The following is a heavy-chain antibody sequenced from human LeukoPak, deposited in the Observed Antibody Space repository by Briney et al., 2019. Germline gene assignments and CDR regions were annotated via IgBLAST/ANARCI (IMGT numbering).Heavy chain of an antibody. J-gene: IGHJ4*02. D-gene: IGHD3-16*02. CDR3: ARESSKTGGSYRSKPFDY. CDR2: ISSSSSYI. Sequence: KPGGSLRLSCAASGFTFSSYSMNWVRQAPGKGLEWVSSISSSSSYIYYADSVKGRFTISRDNAKNSLYLQMNSLRAEDTAVYYCARESSKTGGSYRSKPFDYWGQGTLVTVSS. CDR1: GFTFSSYS. V-gene: IGHV3-21*01.